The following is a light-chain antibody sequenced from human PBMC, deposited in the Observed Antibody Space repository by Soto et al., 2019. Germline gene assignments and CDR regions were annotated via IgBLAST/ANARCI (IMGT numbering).Light chain of an antibody. CDR1: SSDVGGYNY. V-gene: IGLV2-8*01. J-gene: IGLJ1*01. Sequence: QSALTQPPSASGSPGQSVTISCTGTSSDVGGYNYVSWYQQHPGKAPKLMIYEVSKRPSGVPDRFSGSKSGNTASLTVSGLQAEAEADYYCSSYAGSKYVFGTGTMVTVL. CDR2: EVS. CDR3: SSYAGSKYV.